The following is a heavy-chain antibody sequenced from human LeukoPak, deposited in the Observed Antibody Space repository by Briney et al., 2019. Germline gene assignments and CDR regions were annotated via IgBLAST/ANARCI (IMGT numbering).Heavy chain of an antibody. D-gene: IGHD2-2*01. CDR1: GGSISSYY. V-gene: IGHV4-4*07. CDR2: IYSSGST. CDR3: ARDGAYCSSTSCYNWFDP. J-gene: IGHJ5*02. Sequence: SETLSLTCTVSGGSISSYYWSWIRQPAGKGLEWIGRIYSSGSTNYNPSLKSRVTISVDTSKNQFSLTLSSVTAADTAVYYCARDGAYCSSTSCYNWFDPWGQGTLVTVSS.